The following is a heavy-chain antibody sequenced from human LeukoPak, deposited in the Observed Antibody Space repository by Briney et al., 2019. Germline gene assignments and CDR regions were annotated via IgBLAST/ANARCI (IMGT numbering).Heavy chain of an antibody. CDR2: ISWNSGSI. Sequence: GGSLRLSCAASGFTFDDYAMHWVRQAPGKGLEWVSGISWNSGSIGYADSVKGRFTISRDNAKNSLYLQMNSLRAEDTALYYCAKAQEMATIFDAFDIWGQGTMVTVSS. D-gene: IGHD5-24*01. J-gene: IGHJ3*02. V-gene: IGHV3-9*01. CDR1: GFTFDDYA. CDR3: AKAQEMATIFDAFDI.